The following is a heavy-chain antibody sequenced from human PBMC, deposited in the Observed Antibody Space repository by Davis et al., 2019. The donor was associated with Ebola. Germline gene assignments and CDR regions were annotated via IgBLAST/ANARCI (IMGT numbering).Heavy chain of an antibody. CDR2: IYSSGST. V-gene: IGHV4-59*08. Sequence: SETLSLTCTVSGGSISSYYWSWIRQPPEKGLEWIGNIYSSGSTNYNPSLKSRVTISVDTSKNQFSLKLSSVTAADTAIYYCARSPSAFDSRGYYDSWGQGTLVIVSS. J-gene: IGHJ4*02. CDR1: GGSISSYY. CDR3: ARSPSAFDSRGYYDS. D-gene: IGHD3-22*01.